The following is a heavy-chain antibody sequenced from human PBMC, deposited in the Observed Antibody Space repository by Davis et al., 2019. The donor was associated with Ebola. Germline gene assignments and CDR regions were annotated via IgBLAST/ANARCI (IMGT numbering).Heavy chain of an antibody. CDR2: IDYSGST. D-gene: IGHD5-24*01. V-gene: IGHV4-39*01. CDR3: ASTGEMATNDY. Sequence: SETLSLTCTVSGGSISSSSYYWGWIRQPPGKGLEWIGSIDYSGSTYYNPSLKSRVTISVDTSKNQFSLKLSSVTAADTAVYYCASTGEMATNDYWGQGTLVTVSS. CDR1: GGSISSSSYY. J-gene: IGHJ4*02.